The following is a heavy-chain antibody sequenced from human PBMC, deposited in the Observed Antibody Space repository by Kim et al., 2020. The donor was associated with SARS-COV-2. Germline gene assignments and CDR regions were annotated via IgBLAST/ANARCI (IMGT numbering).Heavy chain of an antibody. CDR1: GFTFSSYG. Sequence: GGSLRLSCAASGFTFSSYGMNWVRQAPGKGLEWVSGISSSGGSTYYADSLKGRFTISRDNSKNTLYLKMNSLRPEDTAVYYCAKAPHYYYYYGMDVMGHGTTVTVSS. J-gene: IGHJ6*02. CDR2: ISSSGGST. V-gene: IGHV3-23*01. CDR3: AKAPHYYYYYGMDV.